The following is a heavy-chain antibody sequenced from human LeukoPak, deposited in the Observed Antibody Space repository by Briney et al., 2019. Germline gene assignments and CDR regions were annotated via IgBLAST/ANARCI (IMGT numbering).Heavy chain of an antibody. CDR2: ISAYNGNT. V-gene: IGHV1-18*04. D-gene: IGHD3-10*01. J-gene: IGHJ4*02. Sequence: ASVKVSCKASGYTFTGYYMHWVRQAPGQGLEWMGWISAYNGNTNYAQKLQGRVTMTTDTSTSTAYMELRSLRSDDTAVYYCAREGYYYGSGSSNFDYWGQGTLVTVSS. CDR1: GYTFTGYY. CDR3: AREGYYYGSGSSNFDY.